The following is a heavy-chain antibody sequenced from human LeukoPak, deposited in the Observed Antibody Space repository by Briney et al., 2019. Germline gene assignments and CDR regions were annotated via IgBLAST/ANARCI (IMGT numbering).Heavy chain of an antibody. V-gene: IGHV3-21*01. Sequence: PGGSLRLSCAASGFTFSSYSMNWVRQAPGKGLEWVSSISSSSSYIYYADSVKGRFTISRDNAKNSLYLQMNSLRAEDTAVYYCAREGYYDTWEWDYWGQGTLVTVSS. D-gene: IGHD3-9*01. J-gene: IGHJ4*02. CDR1: GFTFSSYS. CDR3: AREGYYDTWEWDY. CDR2: ISSSSSYI.